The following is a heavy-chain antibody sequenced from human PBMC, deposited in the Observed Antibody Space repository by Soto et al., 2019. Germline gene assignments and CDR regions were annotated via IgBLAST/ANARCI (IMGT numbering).Heavy chain of an antibody. CDR3: AREGGESSDGLYYFDS. V-gene: IGHV4-30-4*01. D-gene: IGHD3-16*01. CDR2: IYYSGNT. J-gene: IGHJ4*02. Sequence: SETLSLTCTVSGGSTSSDNYWSWIRQPPGKGLEWIGHIYYSGNTDYSPSLKSRLAISIDTSKNQFSLKLSSVTAADTAVYFCAREGGESSDGLYYFDSWGQGSLVT. CDR1: GGSTSSDNY.